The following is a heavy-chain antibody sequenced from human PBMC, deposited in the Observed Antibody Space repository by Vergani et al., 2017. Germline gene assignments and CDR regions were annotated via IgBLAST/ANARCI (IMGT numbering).Heavy chain of an antibody. CDR3: ASPGSGYCSSTSCYNRYYYGMDV. Sequence: QVQLVQSGAEVKKPGSSVKVSCKASGGTFSSYAISWVRQAPGQGLEWMGRIIPIFGTANYAQKFQGRVTITADESTSTAYMELSSLRSEDTAVYYCASPGSGYCSSTSCYNRYYYGMDVWGQGTTVTVSS. V-gene: IGHV1-69*18. CDR2: IIPIFGTA. CDR1: GGTFSSYA. D-gene: IGHD2-2*02. J-gene: IGHJ6*02.